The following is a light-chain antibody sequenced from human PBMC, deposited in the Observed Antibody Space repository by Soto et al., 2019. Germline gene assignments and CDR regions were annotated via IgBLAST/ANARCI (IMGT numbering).Light chain of an antibody. CDR1: SSNIGTYT. CDR2: SNN. Sequence: QSVLTQPPSASGTPGQRVTISCSGSSSNIGTYTVNWYQQVPGTAPKLLIYSNNQRPSGVPDRFSGSKSGTSASLAISGLQSEDEADYYCAAWDASLDGVIFGGGTQLTVL. V-gene: IGLV1-44*01. J-gene: IGLJ2*01. CDR3: AAWDASLDGVI.